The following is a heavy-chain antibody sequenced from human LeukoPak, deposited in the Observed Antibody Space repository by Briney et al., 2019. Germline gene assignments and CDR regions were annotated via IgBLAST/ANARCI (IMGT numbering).Heavy chain of an antibody. CDR3: ARVFRGFVDTAMVTSRSYYYYYMDV. D-gene: IGHD5-18*01. CDR2: KNPNSGNT. V-gene: IGHV1-8*01. Sequence: ASVQVSCKASGCSLTSYDINWVRQATGQGLEWMGWKNPNSGNTGYAQKFQGRVTMTRNTSISTAYMELSSLRSEDTAVYYCARVFRGFVDTAMVTSRSYYYYYMDVWGKGTTVTVSS. J-gene: IGHJ6*03. CDR1: GCSLTSYD.